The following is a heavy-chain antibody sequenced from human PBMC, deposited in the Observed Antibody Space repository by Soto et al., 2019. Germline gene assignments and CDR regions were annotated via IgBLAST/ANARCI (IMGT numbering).Heavy chain of an antibody. CDR3: ARGGSLAASESRCYYGMDV. V-gene: IGHV5-51*01. CDR2: IYPGDSDT. Sequence: GESLKISCKGSGYSFTSYWIGWVRQMPGKGLEWMGIIYPGDSDTRYSPSFQGQVTISADKSISTAYLQWSSLKASDTAMYYCARGGSLAASESRCYYGMDVWGQGTTVTVSS. D-gene: IGHD6-6*01. J-gene: IGHJ6*02. CDR1: GYSFTSYW.